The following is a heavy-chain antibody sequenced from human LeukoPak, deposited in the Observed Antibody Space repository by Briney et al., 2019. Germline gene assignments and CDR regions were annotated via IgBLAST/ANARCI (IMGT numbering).Heavy chain of an antibody. Sequence: SVKVSCKASGGTFSSHAISWVRQAPGQGLEWMGGINPIFHTPTYAKKFQGRLTITKDESMGTASMDLSSLISDDTAVYYCARGRTTGEFDYWGQGTLVTVSS. J-gene: IGHJ4*02. CDR1: GGTFSSHA. V-gene: IGHV1-69*05. D-gene: IGHD4-11*01. CDR2: INPIFHTP. CDR3: ARGRTTGEFDY.